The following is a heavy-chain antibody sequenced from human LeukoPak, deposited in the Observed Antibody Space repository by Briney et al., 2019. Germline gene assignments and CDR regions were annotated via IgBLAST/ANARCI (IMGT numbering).Heavy chain of an antibody. CDR3: AKGGFYFDY. V-gene: IGHV4-30-4*01. J-gene: IGHJ4*02. CDR1: NGSISSGDYY. Sequence: SQTLSLTCTVSNGSISSGDYYWRWLRQPPGKGLEWIGYIFYSGSTYYNPSLKSRVTISVDTSKNQFSLKLNSVTAADTAVYYCAKGGFYFDYWGQGTLVTVSS. CDR2: IFYSGST. D-gene: IGHD1-26*01.